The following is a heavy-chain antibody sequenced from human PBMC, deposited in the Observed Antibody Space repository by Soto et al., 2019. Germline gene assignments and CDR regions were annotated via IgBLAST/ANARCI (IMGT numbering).Heavy chain of an antibody. CDR3: ASPRGGGTGVSYYYYGMDV. D-gene: IGHD2-8*01. CDR1: GFTFSSYW. V-gene: IGHV3-74*01. J-gene: IGHJ6*02. Sequence: PWGSLRLSCAASGFTFSSYWMHWVRQAPGKGLVWVSRINSDGSSTSYADSVKGRFTSRDNAKNALYLQMSSLRAEDTAVYYCASPRGGGTGVSYYYYGMDVWGQGTRVTVSS. CDR2: INSDGSST.